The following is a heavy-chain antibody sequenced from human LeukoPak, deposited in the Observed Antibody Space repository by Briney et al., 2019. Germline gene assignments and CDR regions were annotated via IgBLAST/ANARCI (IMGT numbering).Heavy chain of an antibody. Sequence: PSETLSLTCAVYGGSFSGYYWSWIRQPPGKGLEWVGEIDHSGSTNYNPSLKSRVTISVDTSKNQFSLKLSYVTAADTAVYYCESQVRLERRYYYYSMDVWGKGTTVTVPS. CDR3: ESQVRLERRYYYYSMDV. V-gene: IGHV4-34*01. D-gene: IGHD1-1*01. CDR2: IDHSGST. J-gene: IGHJ6*03. CDR1: GGSFSGYY.